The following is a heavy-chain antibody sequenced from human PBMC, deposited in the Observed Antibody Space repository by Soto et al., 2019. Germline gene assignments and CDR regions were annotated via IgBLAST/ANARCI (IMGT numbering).Heavy chain of an antibody. CDR1: GYTFTSYA. CDR3: AREGSSGWYGVDY. V-gene: IGHV1-3*01. J-gene: IGHJ4*02. Sequence: QVQLVQSGAEVKKPGASVKVSCKASGYTFTSYAMHWVRQAPGQRLEWMGWINAGNGNTKYSQKFQGRVTITRDTSASTAYMELSSLRSEDTAVYYCAREGSSGWYGVDYWGQGTLVTVSS. CDR2: INAGNGNT. D-gene: IGHD6-19*01.